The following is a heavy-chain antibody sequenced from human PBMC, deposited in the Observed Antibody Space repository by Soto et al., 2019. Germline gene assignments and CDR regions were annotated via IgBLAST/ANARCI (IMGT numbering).Heavy chain of an antibody. CDR1: GYTFTSYY. Sequence: QVQLVQSGAEVKKPGASVKVSCKASGYTFTSYYMHWVRQAPGQGLEWMGIINPSGGSTSYAQKFQGRVTMTRDTSTSTVYMELSSLRSEDTAVYYCASHGYNSINFDYFDYWGQGTLVTVSS. D-gene: IGHD5-12*01. CDR2: INPSGGST. J-gene: IGHJ4*02. V-gene: IGHV1-46*01. CDR3: ASHGYNSINFDYFDY.